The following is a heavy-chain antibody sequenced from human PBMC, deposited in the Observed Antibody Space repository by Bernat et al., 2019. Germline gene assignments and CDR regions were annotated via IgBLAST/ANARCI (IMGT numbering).Heavy chain of an antibody. CDR2: INGDGVRT. D-gene: IGHD6-19*01. Sequence: EVQLVESGGGLVQPGGALRVSCAAPGFSFSSYWVQWVREAPGGGLVWVSCINGDGVRTRDGDSVKVLFTISRDNAKDTLYLQMNSLRAVDTAVYYCARGSASGWTDDAFDIWGQGTVVTVSS. CDR1: GFSFSSYW. J-gene: IGHJ3*02. CDR3: ARGSASGWTDDAFDI. V-gene: IGHV3-74*02.